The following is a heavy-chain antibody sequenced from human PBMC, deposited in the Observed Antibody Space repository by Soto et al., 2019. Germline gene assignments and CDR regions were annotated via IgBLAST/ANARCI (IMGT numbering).Heavy chain of an antibody. CDR1: GFTFSSYA. CDR3: ARPPHETPYCSGGSCYSDY. D-gene: IGHD2-15*01. Sequence: PGGSLRLSCAASGFTFSSYAMSWVRQARGKGLEWVSAMSGSGGSTYYADSVKGRFTISRDNSKNTLYLQMNSLRAEDPAVHHCARPPHETPYCSGGSCYSDYWGQGTLVTVSS. CDR2: MSGSGGST. J-gene: IGHJ4*02. V-gene: IGHV3-23*01.